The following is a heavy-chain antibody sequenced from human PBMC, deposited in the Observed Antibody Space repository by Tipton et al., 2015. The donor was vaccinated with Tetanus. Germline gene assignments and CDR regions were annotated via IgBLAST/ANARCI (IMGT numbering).Heavy chain of an antibody. CDR1: GFTFGHHA. CDR3: ARVKGRTGHCRDAFDM. Sequence: SLRLSCVGSGFTFGHHAMHWVRQAPGKGLEWVAVISFDGADDSYADSVKGRLTVSRDSSKNTVYFQLNSLTPQDTGVYRCARVKGRTGHCRDAFDMWGRGTTVSVSS. J-gene: IGHJ3*02. CDR2: ISFDGADD. D-gene: IGHD7-27*01. V-gene: IGHV3-30*06.